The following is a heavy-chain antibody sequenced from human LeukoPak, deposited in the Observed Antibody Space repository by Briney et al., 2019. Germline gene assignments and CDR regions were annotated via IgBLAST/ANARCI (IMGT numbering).Heavy chain of an antibody. J-gene: IGHJ6*03. CDR2: IYYTGNT. CDR3: ARAGVVVPADLYYYYYMDV. Sequence: PSETLSLTCTVSGGSISSGDYYWSWIRQPPGRGLECIGYIYYTGNTHYNPSLESRVTISVDRSKNQFSLKLSSVTAADTAVYYCARAGVVVPADLYYYYYMDVWGKGTTVTVSS. CDR1: GGSISSGDYY. V-gene: IGHV4-30-4*01. D-gene: IGHD2-2*01.